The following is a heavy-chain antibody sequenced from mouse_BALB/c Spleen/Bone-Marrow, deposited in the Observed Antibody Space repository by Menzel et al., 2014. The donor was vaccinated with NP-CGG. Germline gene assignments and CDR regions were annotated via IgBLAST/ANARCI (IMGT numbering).Heavy chain of an antibody. Sequence: EVKLVDSGPELVKPGASVKISCKASGYSFTGYFMNWVMQSHGKSLEWIGRINSYNGDTFYNQKFKGKATLTVDKSSSTAHMELRSLASEDSAVYYCARVTTDWYFDVWGAGTTVTASS. CDR3: ARVTTDWYFDV. CDR1: GYSFTGYF. CDR2: INSYNGDT. V-gene: IGHV1-20*02. J-gene: IGHJ1*01. D-gene: IGHD1-1*01.